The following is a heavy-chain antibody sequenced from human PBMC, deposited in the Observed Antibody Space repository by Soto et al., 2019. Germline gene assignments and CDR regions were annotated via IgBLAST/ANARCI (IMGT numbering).Heavy chain of an antibody. J-gene: IGHJ4*02. CDR2: IIPILGIA. CDR1: GGTFSSYT. CDR3: ARAGGYCTNGVCYTNDY. Sequence: QVQLVQSGAEVKKPGSSVKVSCKPSGGTFSSYTISWVRQAPGQGLEWMGRIIPILGIANYAQKFQGRVTITADKSTSTAYMELSSLRSEDTAVYYCARAGGYCTNGVCYTNDYWGQGTLVTVSS. D-gene: IGHD2-8*01. V-gene: IGHV1-69*02.